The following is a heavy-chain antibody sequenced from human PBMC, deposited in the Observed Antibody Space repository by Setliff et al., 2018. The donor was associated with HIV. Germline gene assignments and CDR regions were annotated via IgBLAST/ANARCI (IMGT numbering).Heavy chain of an antibody. J-gene: IGHJ4*02. D-gene: IGHD7-27*01. CDR1: GFTFTDYT. CDR2: ITSGSTYV. CDR3: SRQGNWEFDY. V-gene: IGHV3-21*01. Sequence: PGGSLRLSCAASGFTFTDYTMSWVRQAPGKGLEWVSSITSGSTYVNYADSVKGRFSISRDNSKDSLYLQMISLRAEDTALYYCSRQGNWEFDYWGQGTLVTVSS.